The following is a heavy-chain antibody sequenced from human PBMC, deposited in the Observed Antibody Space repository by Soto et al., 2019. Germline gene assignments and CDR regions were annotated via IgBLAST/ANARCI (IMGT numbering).Heavy chain of an antibody. CDR1: GGSFSGYY. CDR2: INHSGST. Sequence: SETLSLTCAVYGGSFSGYYWSWIRQPPGKGLEWIGEINHSGSTNYNPSLKSRVTISVDTSKNQFSLKLSSVTAADTAVYYCVTGRGYSYGHSYYYYGMDVWGQGTTVTVSS. J-gene: IGHJ6*02. CDR3: VTGRGYSYGHSYYYYGMDV. D-gene: IGHD5-18*01. V-gene: IGHV4-34*01.